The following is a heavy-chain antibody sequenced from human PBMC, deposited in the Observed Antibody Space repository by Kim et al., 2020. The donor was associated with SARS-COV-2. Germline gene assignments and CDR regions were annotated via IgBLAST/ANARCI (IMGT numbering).Heavy chain of an antibody. Sequence: TNYADAVKGRFTISRDNAKNSLYLQMNSLRAEDTAVYYCARSDYGLAFDIWGQGTMVTVSS. CDR3: ARSDYGLAFDI. CDR2: T. V-gene: IGHV3-11*03. D-gene: IGHD4-17*01. J-gene: IGHJ3*02.